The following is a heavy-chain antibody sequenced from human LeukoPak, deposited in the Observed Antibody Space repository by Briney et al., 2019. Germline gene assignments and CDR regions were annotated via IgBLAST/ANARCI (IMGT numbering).Heavy chain of an antibody. J-gene: IGHJ4*02. Sequence: PGGSLRLSCAASGFTFSSYAMSWVRQAPGKGLEWVSTISGSGGSTYYADSVKGRFAISRDNSKNTLYLQMDSLRAEDTAVYYCAKDPPVREQYWGQGTLVTVSS. V-gene: IGHV3-23*01. CDR1: GFTFSSYA. CDR2: ISGSGGST. D-gene: IGHD3-10*01. CDR3: AKDPPVREQY.